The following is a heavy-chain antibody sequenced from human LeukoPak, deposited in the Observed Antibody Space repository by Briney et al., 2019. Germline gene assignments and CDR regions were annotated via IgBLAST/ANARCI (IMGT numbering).Heavy chain of an antibody. D-gene: IGHD3-16*02. CDR2: INHSGST. CDR3: ARGRRDYVWGSYRHEYFQH. J-gene: IGHJ1*01. Sequence: PGGSLRLSCAASGFTVSSNSMTWVRQPPGKGLEWIGEINHSGSTNYNPSLKSRVTISVDTPKNQFSLKLSSVTAADTAVYYCARGRRDYVWGSYRHEYFQHWGQGTLVTVSS. CDR1: GFTVSSNS. V-gene: IGHV4-34*01.